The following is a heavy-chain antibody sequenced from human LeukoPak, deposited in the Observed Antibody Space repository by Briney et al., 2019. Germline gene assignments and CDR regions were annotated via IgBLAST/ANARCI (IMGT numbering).Heavy chain of an antibody. CDR3: ARDGYNPVAFDI. CDR2: IYYSGST. CDR1: GGSISSYY. J-gene: IGHJ3*02. D-gene: IGHD5-24*01. V-gene: IGHV4-59*12. Sequence: PSETLSLTCTVSGGSISSYYWSWIRQPPGKGLEWIGYIYYSGSTNYNPSLKSRVIISVDTSKNQFSLRLNSVTAADTAVYYCARDGYNPVAFDIWGQGTMVTVSS.